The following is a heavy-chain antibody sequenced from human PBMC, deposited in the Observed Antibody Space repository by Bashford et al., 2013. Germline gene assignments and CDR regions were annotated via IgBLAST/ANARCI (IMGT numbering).Heavy chain of an antibody. CDR3: ARWIRGSGGQGGYFDY. J-gene: IGHJ4*02. D-gene: IGHD2-15*01. Sequence: SVKVSCKASGGTFSSYAISWVRQAPGQGLEWMGGIIPIFGTANYAQKFQGRVTITADKSTSTAYMELSSLRSEDTAVYYCARWIRGSGGQGGYFDYWGQGTLVTVSS. CDR1: GGTFSSYA. CDR2: IIPIFGTA. V-gene: IGHV1-69*06.